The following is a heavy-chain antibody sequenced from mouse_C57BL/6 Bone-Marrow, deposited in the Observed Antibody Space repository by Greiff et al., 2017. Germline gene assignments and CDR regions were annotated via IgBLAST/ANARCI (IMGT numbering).Heavy chain of an antibody. V-gene: IGHV5-6*01. Sequence: EVHLVESGGDLVKPGGSLKLSCAASGFTFSSYGMSWVRQTPDKRLEWVATISSGGSYTYYPDSVKGRFTISRDNAKNTLYLQMSSLKSEDTAMYYCERRGRFITTVVDYFDYWGQGTTLTVSS. D-gene: IGHD1-1*01. CDR2: ISSGGSYT. J-gene: IGHJ2*01. CDR3: ERRGRFITTVVDYFDY. CDR1: GFTFSSYG.